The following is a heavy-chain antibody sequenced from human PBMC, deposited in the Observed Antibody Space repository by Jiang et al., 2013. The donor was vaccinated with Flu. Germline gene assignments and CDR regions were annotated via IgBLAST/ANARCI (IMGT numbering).Heavy chain of an antibody. CDR3: ARKDSSSVFDY. CDR1: GYSFTSVL. D-gene: IGHD6-13*01. Sequence: SLKISCKGSGYSFTSVLDRLGAPDARERPGVDGIIYPGDSDTRYSPSFQGQVTISADKSISTAYLQWSSLKASDTAMYYCARKDSSSVFDYWGQGTLVTVSS. V-gene: IGHV5-51*01. CDR2: IYPGDSDT. J-gene: IGHJ4*02.